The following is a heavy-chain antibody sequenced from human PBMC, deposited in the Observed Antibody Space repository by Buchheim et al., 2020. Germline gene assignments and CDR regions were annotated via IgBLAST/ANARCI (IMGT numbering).Heavy chain of an antibody. V-gene: IGHV3-30*18. Sequence: QVHLVESGGGVVQPGRSLRLSCAASGLTFSSYHWVRQAPGKGLEWVAGISYGESTKYYADSVKGRFTISRDNSKNTPYLQMNSLRAEDTAVYYCVKEGGSPGVGGMDVWGQGTT. CDR2: ISYGESTK. D-gene: IGHD1-26*01. CDR1: GLTFSSY. CDR3: VKEGGSPGVGGMDV. J-gene: IGHJ6*02.